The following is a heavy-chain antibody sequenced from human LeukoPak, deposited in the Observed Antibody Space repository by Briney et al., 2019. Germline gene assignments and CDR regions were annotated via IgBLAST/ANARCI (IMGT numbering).Heavy chain of an antibody. CDR1: GGSINDHA. D-gene: IGHD6-13*01. J-gene: IGHJ6*02. Sequence: SETLSLTCTVSGGSINDHAWCWIRQPPGRGLEWIGCVYYTGSSEYNASLKSRLTISTDTSNNQLSLKVTSVTVADTAIYSCARLSRIATAGAYSYHSLDIWGQGTTVTVSS. CDR2: VYYTGSS. CDR3: ARLSRIATAGAYSYHSLDI. V-gene: IGHV4-59*11.